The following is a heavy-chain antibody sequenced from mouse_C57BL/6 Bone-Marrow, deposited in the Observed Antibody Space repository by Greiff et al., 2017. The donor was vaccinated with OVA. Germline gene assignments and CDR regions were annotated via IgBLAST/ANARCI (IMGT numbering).Heavy chain of an antibody. V-gene: IGHV1-55*01. J-gene: IGHJ3*01. D-gene: IGHD1-1*01. CDR2: IYPGSGST. CDR3: ARSTTVVEGWFAY. Sequence: QVQLQQPGAELVKPGASVKMSCKASGYTFTSYWITWVKQRPGQGLEWIGDIYPGSGSTNYNEKFKSKATLTVDTSSRTAYMQLSSLTSEDSAVYYCARSTTVVEGWFAYWGQGTLVTVSA. CDR1: GYTFTSYW.